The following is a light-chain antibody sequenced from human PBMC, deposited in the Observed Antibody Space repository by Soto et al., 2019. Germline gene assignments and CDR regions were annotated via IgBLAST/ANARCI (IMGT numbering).Light chain of an antibody. J-gene: IGKJ5*01. CDR2: AAS. V-gene: IGKV1-9*01. CDR1: QGISSY. Sequence: DIQLTQSPSFLSASVGDRVTITCRASQGISSYLAWYQQKPGKAPKLLIYAASTLQSGVPSRFSGSGSGTEFTLTISSLQPEDVATYYCQQLKSYPITFGQGTRLEI. CDR3: QQLKSYPIT.